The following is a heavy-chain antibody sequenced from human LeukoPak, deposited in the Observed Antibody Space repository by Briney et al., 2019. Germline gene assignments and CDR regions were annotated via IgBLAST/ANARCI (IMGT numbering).Heavy chain of an antibody. Sequence: PGGSLRLSCAPSGFTFSIYWMSWVRQAPGKGLEWVANINQDGSETYYVDSVKDRFTISRDNAKNALYLQMNSLRAEDTAVNYCARAGGTGTVDYWGQGSVTTVSS. D-gene: IGHD1-1*01. CDR2: INQDGSET. V-gene: IGHV3-7*04. CDR3: ARAGGTGTVDY. J-gene: IGHJ4*02. CDR1: GFTFSIYW.